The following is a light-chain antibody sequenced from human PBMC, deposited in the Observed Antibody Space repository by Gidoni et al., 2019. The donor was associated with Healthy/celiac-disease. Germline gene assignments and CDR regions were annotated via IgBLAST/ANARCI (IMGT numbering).Light chain of an antibody. V-gene: IGKV2-28*01. J-gene: IGKJ5*01. Sequence: EIVMTQSPLSLPVTPGDTASISCRSSQSLLHSNGYNYLDWYQQKPGQSPQLLIYLGSNRASGVPDRFSGSGSGTDFTLKISRVEAEDVGVYYCMQALQTPITFGQGTRLEIK. CDR3: MQALQTPIT. CDR2: LGS. CDR1: QSLLHSNGYNY.